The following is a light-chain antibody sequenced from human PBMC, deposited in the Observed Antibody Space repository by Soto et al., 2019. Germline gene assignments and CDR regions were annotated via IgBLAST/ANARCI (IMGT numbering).Light chain of an antibody. CDR2: GAS. J-gene: IGKJ1*01. CDR1: QGIRTD. Sequence: AVQLTQSPSSLSASVGDRVTITCRASQGIRTDLGWYQQKPGKAPKVLIFGASTLQSGVPSRFSGSGSGTDFILTISSLKPEDFATYYCLQDYRYPRTFGQGTKVEIK. CDR3: LQDYRYPRT. V-gene: IGKV1-6*01.